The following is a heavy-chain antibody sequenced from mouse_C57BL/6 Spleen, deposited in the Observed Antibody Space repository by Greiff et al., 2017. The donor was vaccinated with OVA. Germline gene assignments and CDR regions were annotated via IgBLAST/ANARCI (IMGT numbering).Heavy chain of an antibody. V-gene: IGHV7-3*01. J-gene: IGHJ2*01. CDR1: GFTFTDYY. D-gene: IGHD2-4*01. CDR3: ARYQTLYDYYYFDY. Sequence: EVTLVESGGGLVQPGGSLSLSCAASGFTFTDYYMSWVRQPPGKALEWLGFIRNKANGYTTEYSASVKGRFTISRDNSQSILYLQMNALRAEDSATYYCARYQTLYDYYYFDYWGQGTTLTVSS. CDR2: IRNKANGYTT.